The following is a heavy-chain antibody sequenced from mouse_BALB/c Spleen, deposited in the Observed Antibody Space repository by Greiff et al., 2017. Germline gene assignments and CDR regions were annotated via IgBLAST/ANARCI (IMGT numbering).Heavy chain of an antibody. CDR2: IDPANGNT. CDR3: ARSYRYDGYYAMDY. Sequence: EVQLQQSGAELVKPGASVKLSCTASGFNIKDTYMHWVKQRPEQGLEWIGRIDPANGNTKYDPKFQGKATITADTSSNTAYLQLSSLTSEDTAVYYCARSYRYDGYYAMDYWGQGTSVTVSS. V-gene: IGHV14-3*02. D-gene: IGHD2-14*01. CDR1: GFNIKDTY. J-gene: IGHJ4*01.